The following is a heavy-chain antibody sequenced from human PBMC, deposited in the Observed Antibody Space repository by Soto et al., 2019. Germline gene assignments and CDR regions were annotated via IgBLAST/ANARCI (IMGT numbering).Heavy chain of an antibody. CDR3: ARDRLLWFGELSHAGGWFDP. Sequence: GASVKVSCKASGYTFTSYAMHWVRQAPGQRLEWMGWINAGNGNTKYSQKFQGRVTITRDTSASTAYMELSSLRSEDTAVYYCARDRLLWFGELSHAGGWFDPWGQGTLVTVS. CDR2: INAGNGNT. CDR1: GYTFTSYA. J-gene: IGHJ5*02. V-gene: IGHV1-3*01. D-gene: IGHD3-10*01.